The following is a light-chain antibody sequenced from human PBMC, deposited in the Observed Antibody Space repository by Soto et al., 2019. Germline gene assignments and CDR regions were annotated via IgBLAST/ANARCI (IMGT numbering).Light chain of an antibody. Sequence: QSALTQPSSVSGSPGQSITISCTGTSSDIGNYNLVSWYQQHPGKAPKLTIYEVSKRPSGVSDRFSGSKSGNTASLTISGLQPEDEADYYCYSYAGSTVLYVFGTGTKVTVL. CDR2: EVS. V-gene: IGLV2-23*02. CDR1: SSDIGNYNL. J-gene: IGLJ1*01. CDR3: YSYAGSTVLYV.